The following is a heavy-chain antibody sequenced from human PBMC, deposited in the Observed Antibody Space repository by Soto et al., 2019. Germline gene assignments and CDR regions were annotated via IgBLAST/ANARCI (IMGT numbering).Heavy chain of an antibody. CDR2: IYPGDSDT. V-gene: IGHV5-51*01. J-gene: IGHJ6*02. CDR1: GYSFTSYW. D-gene: IGHD2-15*01. Sequence: GESLKISCKGSGYSFTSYWIGWVRQMPGKGLEWMGIIYPGDSDTRYSPSFQGQVTISADKSISTAYLQWSSLKASDTAMYYCASPINAYCSGGSCYSGYYYGMDVWGQGTTVTVSS. CDR3: ASPINAYCSGGSCYSGYYYGMDV.